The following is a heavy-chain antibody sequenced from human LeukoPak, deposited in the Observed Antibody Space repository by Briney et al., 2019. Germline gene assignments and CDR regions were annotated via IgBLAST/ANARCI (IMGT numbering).Heavy chain of an antibody. D-gene: IGHD3-10*02. J-gene: IGHJ4*02. CDR1: GFTFSSYA. CDR3: AKDIYPRSTCSGCRPFDY. Sequence: SGGSLRLSCAASGFTFSSYAMSWVRQAPGKGLEWVSAISGSGGSTYYADSVKGRFTISRDNSENTLYLQMNSLRAEDTAVYYCAKDIYPRSTCSGCRPFDYWGQGTLVTVSS. V-gene: IGHV3-23*01. CDR2: ISGSGGST.